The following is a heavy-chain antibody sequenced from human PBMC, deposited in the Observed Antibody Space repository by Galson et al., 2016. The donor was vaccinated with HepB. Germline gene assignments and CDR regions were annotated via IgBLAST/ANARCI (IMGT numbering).Heavy chain of an antibody. CDR3: ARAGITVIRGRSAFDC. CDR1: GFTFSGYG. D-gene: IGHD3-10*01. Sequence: SLRLSCAASGFTFSGYGTHWVRQAPGKGLEWVALIWNDRSYKNYADSVKGRFTISRDNSKNALSLQMNSLRAEDTAVYYCARAGITVIRGRSAFDCWGQGTLVTVSS. J-gene: IGHJ4*02. CDR2: IWNDRSYK. V-gene: IGHV3-33*01.